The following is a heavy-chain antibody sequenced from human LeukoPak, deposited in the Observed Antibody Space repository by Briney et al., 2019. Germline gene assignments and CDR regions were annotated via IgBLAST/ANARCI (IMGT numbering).Heavy chain of an antibody. V-gene: IGHV4-59*12. J-gene: IGHJ5*02. CDR3: ARVSGRRITMVRGVQKDANWFDP. D-gene: IGHD3-10*01. CDR1: GGSISSYY. Sequence: PSETLSLTCTVSGGSISSYYWSWIRQPPGKGLEWIGYIYYSGSTNYNPSLKSRVTISVDTSKNQFSLKLSSVTAADTAVYYCARVSGRRITMVRGVQKDANWFDPWGQGTLVTVSS. CDR2: IYYSGST.